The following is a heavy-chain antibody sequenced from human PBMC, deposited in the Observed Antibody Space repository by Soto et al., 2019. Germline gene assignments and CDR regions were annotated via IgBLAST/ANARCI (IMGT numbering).Heavy chain of an antibody. CDR2: ISYDGSNK. J-gene: IGHJ4*02. Sequence: QVQLVESGGGVVQPGRSPRLSCAASGFTFSSYGMHWVRQAPGKGLEWVAVISYDGSNKYYADSVKGRFTISRDNSKNTLYLQMNSLRAEDTAVYYCAKESDYPDVWGQGTLVTVSS. CDR3: AKESDYPDV. V-gene: IGHV3-30*18. D-gene: IGHD4-17*01. CDR1: GFTFSSYG.